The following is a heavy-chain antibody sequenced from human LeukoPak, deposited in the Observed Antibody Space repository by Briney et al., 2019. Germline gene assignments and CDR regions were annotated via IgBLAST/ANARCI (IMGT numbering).Heavy chain of an antibody. CDR2: INPRGGSA. Sequence: ASVKVSCKASGYTFTSYYMHWVRQAPGQGFEWMGIINPRGGSASSAQKFQGRVTPTRDTSTSTVYMELSSLRSEDTAVYYCARDYHGSGSLTTFDYWGQGTLVTISS. V-gene: IGHV1-46*01. J-gene: IGHJ4*02. CDR1: GYTFTSYY. D-gene: IGHD3-10*01. CDR3: ARDYHGSGSLTTFDY.